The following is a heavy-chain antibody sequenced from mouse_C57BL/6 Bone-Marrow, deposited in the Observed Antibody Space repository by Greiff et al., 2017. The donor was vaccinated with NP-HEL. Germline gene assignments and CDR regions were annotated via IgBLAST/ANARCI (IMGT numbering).Heavy chain of an antibody. CDR3: AREGDYSNLFDY. J-gene: IGHJ2*01. CDR1: GYTFTSYW. Sequence: VQLQQPGAELVKPGASVKMSCKASGYTFTSYWITWVKQRPGQGLEWIGDIYPGSGSTNYNEKFKSKATLTVDTSSSTAYMQLSSLTSDDSAVYYCAREGDYSNLFDYWGQGTTLTVSS. V-gene: IGHV1-55*01. D-gene: IGHD2-5*01. CDR2: IYPGSGST.